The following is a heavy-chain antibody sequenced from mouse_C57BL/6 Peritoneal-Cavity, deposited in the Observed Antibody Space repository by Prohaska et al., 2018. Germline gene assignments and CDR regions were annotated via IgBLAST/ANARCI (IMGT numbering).Heavy chain of an antibody. J-gene: IGHJ3*01. Sequence: QAYLQQSGAELVRPGASVKMSCKASGYTFTSYNMHWVKQTLRQGLEWIGAIYPGNGDTSYNQKFKGKATLTVDKSSSTAYMLLSSLTSEDSAVYFCARGEWFAYWGQGTLVTVSA. CDR2: IYPGNGDT. CDR3: ARGEWFAY. CDR1: GYTFTSYN. V-gene: IGHV1-12*01.